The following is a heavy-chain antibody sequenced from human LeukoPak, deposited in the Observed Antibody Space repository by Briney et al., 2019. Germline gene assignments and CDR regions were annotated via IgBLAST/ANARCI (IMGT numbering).Heavy chain of an antibody. Sequence: GGSLRLSCAASAFTFSSYAMHWVRQAPGKGLEWVAVISYDGSNKYYADSVKGRFTISRDNSKNTLYLQMNSLRAEDTAVYYCARDPLRWPNTYFDYWGQGTLVTVSS. CDR1: AFTFSSYA. V-gene: IGHV3-30-3*01. CDR2: ISYDGSNK. CDR3: ARDPLRWPNTYFDY. J-gene: IGHJ4*02. D-gene: IGHD4-23*01.